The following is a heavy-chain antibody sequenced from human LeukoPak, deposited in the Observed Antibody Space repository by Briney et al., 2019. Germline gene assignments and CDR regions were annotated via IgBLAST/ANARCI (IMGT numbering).Heavy chain of an antibody. CDR3: ARDRNYYGMDV. CDR1: GASISSYY. Sequence: SETLSLICTVSGASISSYYWSWIRQPPGKGLEWIGYIYPSGSTYYNPSLKSRVTISIDRSKNQFSLKLSSVTAADTAVYYCARDRNYYGMDVWGQGTTVTVSS. CDR2: IYPSGST. V-gene: IGHV4-59*12. J-gene: IGHJ6*02.